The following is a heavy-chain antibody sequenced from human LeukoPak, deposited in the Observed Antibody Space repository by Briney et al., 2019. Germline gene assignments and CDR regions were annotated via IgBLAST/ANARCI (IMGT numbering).Heavy chain of an antibody. D-gene: IGHD3-22*01. CDR1: GYTFTSYD. Sequence: ASVKVSCKASGYTFTSYDINWVRQATGQGLEWMGWISAYNGNTNYAQKLQGRVTMTTDTSTSTAYMELRSLRSDDTAVYYCARDSSGGGFDYWGQGTLVTVSS. CDR2: ISAYNGNT. V-gene: IGHV1-18*01. CDR3: ARDSSGGGFDY. J-gene: IGHJ4*02.